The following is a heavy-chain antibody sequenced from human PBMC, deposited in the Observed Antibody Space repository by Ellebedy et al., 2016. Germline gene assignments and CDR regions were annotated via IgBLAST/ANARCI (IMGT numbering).Heavy chain of an antibody. J-gene: IGHJ4*02. CDR1: RYIFTGYY. CDR3: ARDQSKHYYGSGGY. CDR2: INPNSGGT. D-gene: IGHD3-10*01. V-gene: IGHV1-2*02. Sequence: ASVKVSXXASRYIFTGYYMHWVRQAPGQGLEWMGWINPNSGGTNYAQKFQGRVTMTRDTSISTAYMELSRLRSDDTAVYYCARDQSKHYYGSGGYWGQGTLVTVSS.